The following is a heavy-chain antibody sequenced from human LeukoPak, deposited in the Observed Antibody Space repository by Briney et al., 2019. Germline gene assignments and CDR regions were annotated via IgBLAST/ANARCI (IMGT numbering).Heavy chain of an antibody. CDR1: GFTFSSYG. CDR2: IRYDGSNK. V-gene: IGHV3-30*02. J-gene: IGHJ4*02. CDR3: AKGGSRSSWCLPNDY. Sequence: PGGSLRLSCAASGFTFSSYGMHWVRQAPGKGLEWEAFIRYDGSNKYYAGSVKGRFTISRDNSKNTLYLQMNSLRAEDTAVYYCAKGGSRSSWCLPNDYWGQGTLVTVSS. D-gene: IGHD6-13*01.